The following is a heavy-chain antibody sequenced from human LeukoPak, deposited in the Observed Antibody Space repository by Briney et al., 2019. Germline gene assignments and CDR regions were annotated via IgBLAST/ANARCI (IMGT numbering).Heavy chain of an antibody. D-gene: IGHD3-22*01. J-gene: IGHJ4*02. CDR3: ASVYDSSGYYFDY. CDR1: EFSVKYNY. Sequence: PGGSLRLSCAASEFSVKYNYMTWVRQAPGKGLEWVSLLYSAGSTNYADSVKGRFTISRDDSKNTVYLQMNSLRAEDTAVYYCASVYDSSGYYFDYWGQGTLVTVSS. V-gene: IGHV3-53*01. CDR2: LYSAGST.